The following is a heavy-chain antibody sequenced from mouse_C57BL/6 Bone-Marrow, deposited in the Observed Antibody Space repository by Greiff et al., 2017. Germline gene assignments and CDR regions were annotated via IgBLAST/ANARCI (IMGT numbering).Heavy chain of an antibody. CDR3: ARWDYYYGSSLGY. CDR2: IDPNSGST. V-gene: IGHV1-72*01. Sequence: QVQLQQPGAELVKPGASVKLSCKASGYTFTSYWMHWVKQRPGRGLEWIGRIDPNSGSTKYNEKFKSKATLTVDKPSSTAYMQLSSLTSEDSAVYYCARWDYYYGSSLGYWGQGTTLTVSS. CDR1: GYTFTSYW. J-gene: IGHJ2*01. D-gene: IGHD1-1*01.